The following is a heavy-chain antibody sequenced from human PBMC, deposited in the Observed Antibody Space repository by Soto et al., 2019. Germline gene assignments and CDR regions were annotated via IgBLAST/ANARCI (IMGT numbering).Heavy chain of an antibody. CDR1: GGTFSSYA. J-gene: IGHJ6*02. CDR2: VIPIFGTA. V-gene: IGHV1-69*13. CDR3: AREGGSSPGDIVVVVAATGYYYGMDV. D-gene: IGHD2-15*01. Sequence: SVKVSCKASGGTFSSYAISWVREAPGQGLEWMGGVIPIFGTANYAQKFQGRVTITADESTSTAYMELSSLRSEDTAVYYCAREGGSSPGDIVVVVAATGYYYGMDVWGQATTVTVSS.